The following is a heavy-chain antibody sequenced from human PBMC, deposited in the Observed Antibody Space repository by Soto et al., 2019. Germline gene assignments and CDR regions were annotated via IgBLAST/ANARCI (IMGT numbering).Heavy chain of an antibody. Sequence: EVQLVESGGGLVQPGRSLRLSCAASGFTFDDYAMHWVRQVPGKGLEWVSGVSWNSGAEGYADSVKGRFTISRDNAKNSLYLQMNSLRSDDTALYYCAKDPGYWRDSSCEGVGAFDIWGQGTMVTVSS. CDR3: AKDPGYWRDSSCEGVGAFDI. D-gene: IGHD2-15*01. CDR1: GFTFDDYA. CDR2: VSWNSGAE. V-gene: IGHV3-9*01. J-gene: IGHJ3*02.